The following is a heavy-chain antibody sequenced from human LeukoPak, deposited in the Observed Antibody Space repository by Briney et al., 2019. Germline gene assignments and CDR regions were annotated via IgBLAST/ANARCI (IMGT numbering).Heavy chain of an antibody. V-gene: IGHV4-38-2*02. J-gene: IGHJ3*02. D-gene: IGHD3-22*01. CDR1: GYSISSGYY. Sequence: SETLSLTCTVSGYSISSGYYWGWIRQPPGKGLEGIGSIYHSGSTYYNPSLKSRVTISVDTSKNQFSLKLSSVTAADTAVYYCAGLNYYDSSGYYVGAFDIWGQGTMVTVSS. CDR3: AGLNYYDSSGYYVGAFDI. CDR2: IYHSGST.